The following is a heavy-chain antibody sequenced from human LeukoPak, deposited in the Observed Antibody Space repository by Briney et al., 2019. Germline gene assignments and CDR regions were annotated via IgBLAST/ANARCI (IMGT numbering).Heavy chain of an antibody. V-gene: IGHV3-23*01. CDR3: VKGGAPISEWLLHDY. CDR1: GFTFSNYV. D-gene: IGHD3-3*01. J-gene: IGHJ4*02. Sequence: GGSLRLSCAASGFTFSNYVMSWGRQAPGKGLEWVSVISGNGGSTYYADSVKGRFTISRDNSKNTLYLQMNSLRAEDTAAYSCVKGGAPISEWLLHDYWGQGTRVTVSS. CDR2: ISGNGGST.